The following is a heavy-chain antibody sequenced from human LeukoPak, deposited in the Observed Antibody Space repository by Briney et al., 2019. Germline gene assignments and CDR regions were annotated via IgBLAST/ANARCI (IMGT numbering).Heavy chain of an antibody. V-gene: IGHV3-23*01. CDR3: AREYSSSHHGTFDY. D-gene: IGHD6-13*01. J-gene: IGHJ4*02. CDR2: ISGSGGST. Sequence: GGSLRLSCAASGFTFSSYAMSWVRQAPGKGLEWVSTISGSGGSTSYADSVKGRFTISRDNSRNTLYLQMKSLRAEDTAVYYCAREYSSSHHGTFDYWGQGTLVTVSP. CDR1: GFTFSSYA.